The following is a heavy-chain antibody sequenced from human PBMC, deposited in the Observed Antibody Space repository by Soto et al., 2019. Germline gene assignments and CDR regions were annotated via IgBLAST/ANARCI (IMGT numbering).Heavy chain of an antibody. J-gene: IGHJ4*02. CDR3: EVTTGY. Sequence: ASVKVSCKASGGTFSSYTISWVRQAPGRGLEWMGWINVYNGNAGYAPQFRGRVSMTTDTTISTAYLEVTNLTYEDTAVYYCEVTTGYWGQGTMVTVSS. CDR2: INVYNGNA. D-gene: IGHD1-1*01. V-gene: IGHV1-8*02. CDR1: GGTFSSYT.